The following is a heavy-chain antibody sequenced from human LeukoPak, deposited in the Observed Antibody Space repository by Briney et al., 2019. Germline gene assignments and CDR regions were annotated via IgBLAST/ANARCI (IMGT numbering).Heavy chain of an antibody. CDR3: ALSSGWYSSR. CDR1: GGSFSGYY. D-gene: IGHD6-19*01. CDR2: IYTSGST. Sequence: PSETLSLTCAVYGGSFSGYYWSWIRQPAGKGREWIGRIYTSGSTNYNPSLKSRVTMSVDTSKNQFSLKLSSVTAADTAVYYCALSSGWYSSRWGQGTLVTVSS. J-gene: IGHJ4*02. V-gene: IGHV4-59*10.